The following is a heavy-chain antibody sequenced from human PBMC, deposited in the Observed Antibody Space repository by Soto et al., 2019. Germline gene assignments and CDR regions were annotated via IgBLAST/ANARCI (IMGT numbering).Heavy chain of an antibody. J-gene: IGHJ5*02. D-gene: IGHD3-10*01. Sequence: QVQLVESGGGVVHPGRSLRLSCAASGFNFSNYGMQWVRQAPGKGLEWGAHIWYDGSNKYYADSVKGRFTISRDNSKNTLYLQMDSLRPDDTAVYYGASASGATVSWGQGTLVTV. CDR3: ASASGATVS. CDR1: GFNFSNYG. V-gene: IGHV3-33*01. CDR2: IWYDGSNK.